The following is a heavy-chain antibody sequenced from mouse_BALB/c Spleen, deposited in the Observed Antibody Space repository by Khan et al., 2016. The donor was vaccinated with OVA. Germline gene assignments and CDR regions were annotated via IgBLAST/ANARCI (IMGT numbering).Heavy chain of an antibody. CDR1: GYTFTSNK. CDR3: SIGTTVYAMGF. CDR2: INPRSGYS. Sequence: QVQLQQSGAELARPGASVKMSCRASGYTFTSNKMHWVKQRPGQGLVWIGYINPRSGYSNYNQNFKDKATLTADKSSSTAYMQLSSLTSEDSAVFSFSIGTTVYAMGFWGQVPSFTVSS. J-gene: IGHJ4*01. D-gene: IGHD1-1*01. V-gene: IGHV1-4*01.